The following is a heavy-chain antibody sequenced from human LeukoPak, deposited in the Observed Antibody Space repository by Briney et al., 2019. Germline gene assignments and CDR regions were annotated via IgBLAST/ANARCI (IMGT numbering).Heavy chain of an antibody. D-gene: IGHD5-24*01. CDR2: ISSSSSYI. Sequence: PGGSLRLSCAASGYTFSSYSMNWVRQAPGKGLEWVSSISSSSSYIYYADSVKGRFTISRDNAKNSLYLQMDSLRAEDTAVYYCARDWHRGGYNFWGQGTLVTVSS. CDR3: ARDWHRGGYNF. V-gene: IGHV3-21*01. J-gene: IGHJ4*02. CDR1: GYTFSSYS.